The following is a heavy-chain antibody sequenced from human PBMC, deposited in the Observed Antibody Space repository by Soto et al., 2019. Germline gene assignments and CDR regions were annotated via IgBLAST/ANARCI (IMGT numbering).Heavy chain of an antibody. CDR2: ISSSSSYI. CDR1: GFTFSSYS. Sequence: EVQLVESGGGLVKPGGSLRLSCAASGFTFSSYSLNWVRQAPGKGLEWVSSISSSSSYIYYEDSVRGRFTISRDNAKKSPYLQMNSLRADDTAVYYCARDQGNSYDYWGQGTLVTVSS. J-gene: IGHJ4*02. CDR3: ARDQGNSYDY. V-gene: IGHV3-21*01. D-gene: IGHD6-6*01.